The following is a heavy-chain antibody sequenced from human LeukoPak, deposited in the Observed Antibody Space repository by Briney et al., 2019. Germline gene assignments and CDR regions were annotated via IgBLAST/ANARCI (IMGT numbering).Heavy chain of an antibody. CDR3: ARDRHGSSTSGKYQYNWFDP. D-gene: IGHD2-2*01. J-gene: IGHJ5*02. Sequence: SETLSLTCTVSGGSISSYYWSWIRQPAGKGLEWIGRIYTSGSTNYNPSLKSRVTMSVDTSKNQFSLKLSSVTAADTAVYYCARDRHGSSTSGKYQYNWFDPWGQGTRVTVSS. CDR1: GGSISSYY. V-gene: IGHV4-4*07. CDR2: IYTSGST.